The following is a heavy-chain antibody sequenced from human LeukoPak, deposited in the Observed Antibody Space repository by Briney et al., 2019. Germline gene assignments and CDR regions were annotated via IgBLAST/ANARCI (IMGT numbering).Heavy chain of an antibody. CDR1: GFTFSSYS. CDR2: ISSSSSYI. D-gene: IGHD4-17*01. Sequence: PGGSLRLSCAASGFTFSSYSMNWVRQAPGKGLEWVSSISSSSSYIYYADSVKGRFTISRDNAKNSLYLQMNSLRAEDTAVYYCARALADYGDFFDYWGQGTLVTVSS. CDR3: ARALADYGDFFDY. V-gene: IGHV3-21*01. J-gene: IGHJ4*02.